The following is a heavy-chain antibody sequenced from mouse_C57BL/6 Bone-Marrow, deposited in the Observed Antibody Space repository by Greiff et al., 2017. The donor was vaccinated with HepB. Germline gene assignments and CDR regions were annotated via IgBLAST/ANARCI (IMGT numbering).Heavy chain of an antibody. D-gene: IGHD1-1*01. CDR1: GYSITSGYY. J-gene: IGHJ2*01. V-gene: IGHV3-6*01. CDR2: ISYDGSN. CDR3: AREGYYGSLYYFDY. Sequence: EVKLVESGPGLVKPSQSLSLTCSVTGYSITSGYYWNWIRQFPGNKLEWMGYISYDGSNNYNPSLKNRISITRDTSKNQFFLKLNSVTTEDTATYYCAREGYYGSLYYFDYWGQGTTLTVSS.